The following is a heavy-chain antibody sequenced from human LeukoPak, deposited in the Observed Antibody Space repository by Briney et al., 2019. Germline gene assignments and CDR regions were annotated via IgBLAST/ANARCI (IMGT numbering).Heavy chain of an antibody. J-gene: IGHJ4*02. CDR3: GKHDSASDY. CDR2: TRSDGSGE. CDR1: GFIFSTYG. Sequence: GGSLRLSCVASGFIFSTYGMHWVRQAPGRGLEWVAFTRSDGSGEYYTDSVKGRLAISRDNSKNTLYLQMNSLRVEDTAVYYCGKHDSASDYWGQGTLVTVSS. D-gene: IGHD1-26*01. V-gene: IGHV3-30*02.